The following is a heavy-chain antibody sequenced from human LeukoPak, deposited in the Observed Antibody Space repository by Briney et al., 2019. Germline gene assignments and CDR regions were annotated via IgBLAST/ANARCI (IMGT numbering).Heavy chain of an antibody. CDR1: GYTLTRYH. CDR2: INPYSGGT. CDR3: ARDQGSLTGCWDTGY. J-gene: IGHJ4*02. D-gene: IGHD1-1*01. V-gene: IGHV1-2*06. Sequence: ASVKVSFKASGYTLTRYHIYWVRQTPGQGLEWMGRINPYSGGTNIVHKFQGRVTMTRDTSITTAYMDLSSITPDVTAVYFCARDQGSLTGCWDTGYWGQGTQVTVSS.